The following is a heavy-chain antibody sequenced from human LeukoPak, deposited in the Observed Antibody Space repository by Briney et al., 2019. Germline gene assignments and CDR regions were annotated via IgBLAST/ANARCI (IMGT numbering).Heavy chain of an antibody. V-gene: IGHV3-48*02. J-gene: IGHJ3*01. CDR3: VRDHDWAFDL. CDR1: GFSISSFP. D-gene: IGHD3-9*01. CDR2: IRRESEFI. Sequence: GGSLRLSCADSGFSISSFPFNWVRQALGKGLEWIAHIRRESEFISYADSVKGRVTISRDNGKKTLYLQMSSLRDEDTAVYFCVRDHDWAFDLWGQGTMVTVSS.